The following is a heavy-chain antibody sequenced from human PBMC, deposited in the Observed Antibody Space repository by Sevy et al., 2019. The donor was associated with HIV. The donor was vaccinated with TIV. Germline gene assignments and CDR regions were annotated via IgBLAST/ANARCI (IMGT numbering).Heavy chain of an antibody. D-gene: IGHD3-22*01. CDR1: GFTFSSYG. CDR2: ISYDGSNK. V-gene: IGHV3-30*18. CDR3: AKERNYYDSSGYYSGDAFDI. J-gene: IGHJ3*02. Sequence: GGSLRLSCAASGFTFSSYGMHWVRQAPGKGLEWVAVISYDGSNKYYVDSVKGRFTISRDNSKNTLYLQMNSLRAEDTAVYYCAKERNYYDSSGYYSGDAFDIWGQGTMVTVSS.